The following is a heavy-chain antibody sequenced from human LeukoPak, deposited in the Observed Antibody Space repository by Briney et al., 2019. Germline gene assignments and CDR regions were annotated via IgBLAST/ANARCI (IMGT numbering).Heavy chain of an antibody. V-gene: IGHV4-39*07. D-gene: IGHD3-22*01. J-gene: IGHJ4*02. CDR2: ISNSGTT. Sequence: SETLSLTCSASGASISSNTYYWGWVRQPPGKGLERIGYISNSGTTYYNPSLKSRVTISVDTSKNQFSLKLSSVTAADTAVYYCARGEADYYDSSGYPISFDYWGQGTLVTVSS. CDR3: ARGEADYYDSSGYPISFDY. CDR1: GASISSNTYY.